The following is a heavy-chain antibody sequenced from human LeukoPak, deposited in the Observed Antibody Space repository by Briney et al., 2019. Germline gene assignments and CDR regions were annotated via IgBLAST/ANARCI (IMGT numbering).Heavy chain of an antibody. CDR3: ARRIEVAGTLDY. D-gene: IGHD6-19*01. V-gene: IGHV3-74*01. CDR1: GFTFSTYW. CDR2: INSDGSST. J-gene: IGHJ4*02. Sequence: SGGSLRLSCVASGFTFSTYWMHWVRQAPGKGPVCVSRINSDGSSTNYADSVKGRFTISRDSAKNTLYMQMNSLGAEDTAVYYCARRIEVAGTLDYWGQGTPVTVSS.